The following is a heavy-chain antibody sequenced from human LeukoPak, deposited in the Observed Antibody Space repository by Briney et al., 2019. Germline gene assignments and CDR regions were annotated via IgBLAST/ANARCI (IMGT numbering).Heavy chain of an antibody. J-gene: IGHJ4*02. D-gene: IGHD4-23*01. Sequence: GGSLRLSCAASGFNFSSYDMHWVRQATGKGLEWVSAIGTAGDTYYPGSVKGRFTISRENAKNSLYLQMNSLRAGDTAVYYCARARGGNTLFDYWGQGTLVTVSS. V-gene: IGHV3-13*01. CDR2: IGTAGDT. CDR3: ARARGGNTLFDY. CDR1: GFNFSSYD.